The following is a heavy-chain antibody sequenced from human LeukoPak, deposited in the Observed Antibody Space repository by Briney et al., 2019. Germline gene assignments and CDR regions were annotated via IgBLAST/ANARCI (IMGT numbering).Heavy chain of an antibody. D-gene: IGHD6-13*01. CDR1: GVSFSGYY. V-gene: IGHV4-34*01. Sequence: PSETLSLTCAVYGVSFSGYYWSWIRQPPGKGLEWIGEINHSGSTNYNPSLKSRVTISVDTSKNQFSLKLSSVTAADTAVYYCASERGLSYSSSWFNRPPAYYGMDVWGQGTTVTVSS. CDR2: INHSGST. CDR3: ASERGLSYSSSWFNRPPAYYGMDV. J-gene: IGHJ6*02.